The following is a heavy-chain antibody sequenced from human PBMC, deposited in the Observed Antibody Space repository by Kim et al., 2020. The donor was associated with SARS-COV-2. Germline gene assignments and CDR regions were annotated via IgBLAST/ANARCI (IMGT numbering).Heavy chain of an antibody. CDR1: GYTFTSYG. CDR3: ARDRGTYYDFWSGYQGFYYYIDI. Sequence: ASVKVSCKASGYTFTSYGISWVRQAPGQGLEWMGWICAYNGNTNYAQKLQGRVTMTTDTSTSTAYMELRSLRSDDTAVYYCARDRGTYYDFWSGYQGFYYYIDIWGKGTTVTVSS. J-gene: IGHJ6*03. CDR2: ICAYNGNT. V-gene: IGHV1-18*01. D-gene: IGHD3-3*01.